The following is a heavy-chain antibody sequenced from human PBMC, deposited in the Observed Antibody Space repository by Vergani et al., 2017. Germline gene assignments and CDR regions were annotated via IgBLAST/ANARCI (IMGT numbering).Heavy chain of an antibody. D-gene: IGHD1-26*01. CDR2: IYHSGST. CDR3: TRQPQEGASDPPSVPT. J-gene: IGHJ4*02. Sequence: QVQLQESGPGLVEPSETLSLTCAVSGYSIRNGYYWGWIRQPPGKGLEWIGSIYHSGSTHYNPSLKSRVTISVDTSKNDFSLKVTSVTAAETAVYYCTRQPQEGASDPPSVPTWGQGISVIVSS. V-gene: IGHV4-38-2*01. CDR1: GYSIRNGYY.